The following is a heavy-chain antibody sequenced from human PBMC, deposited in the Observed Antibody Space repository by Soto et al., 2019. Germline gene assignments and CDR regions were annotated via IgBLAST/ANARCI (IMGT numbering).Heavy chain of an antibody. Sequence: QVQLVQSGADVQKPGASVKVSCKASGYTFTNYYVSWARQAPGQGLEWMGWINTYNGNTKYAQNFQGRVSMTADTSTSTAYMELWSLRSDDTPVYYCARDQRSTNGAADYWGQGTLVTVSS. J-gene: IGHJ4*02. V-gene: IGHV1-18*01. CDR1: GYTFTNYY. CDR3: ARDQRSTNGAADY. CDR2: INTYNGNT. D-gene: IGHD2-8*01.